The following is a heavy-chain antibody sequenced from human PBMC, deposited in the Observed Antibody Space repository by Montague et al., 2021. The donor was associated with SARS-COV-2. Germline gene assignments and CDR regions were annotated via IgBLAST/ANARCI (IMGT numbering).Heavy chain of an antibody. CDR3: ARDIRIRMLIVIQGYGMDV. CDR2: IYYSGST. D-gene: IGHD3-22*01. CDR1: GGSISSSSSY. V-gene: IGHV4-39*07. Sequence: SETLSLTCTVSGGSISSSSSYWGWIRQPPGMGLEWIGSIYYSGSTYYNPSLKSRITISVDTSKNQFSLRLTSVTAADTAVYYCARDIRIRMLIVIQGYGMDVWGQGTTVTVSS. J-gene: IGHJ6*02.